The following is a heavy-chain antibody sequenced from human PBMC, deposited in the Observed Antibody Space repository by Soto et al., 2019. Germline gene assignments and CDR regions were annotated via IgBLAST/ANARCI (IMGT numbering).Heavy chain of an antibody. D-gene: IGHD3-22*01. Sequence: SVKVSCKASEYSFTGHYLHWVRQAPGQGLEWMGWIDPKSGDTKYAPKFQDRVTMTRDTSISRAYMDLSSLRYDDTAVYYCARDYDKSGYDYFDPWGQGTLVTVSS. CDR3: ARDYDKSGYDYFDP. J-gene: IGHJ5*02. V-gene: IGHV1-2*02. CDR1: EYSFTGHY. CDR2: IDPKSGDT.